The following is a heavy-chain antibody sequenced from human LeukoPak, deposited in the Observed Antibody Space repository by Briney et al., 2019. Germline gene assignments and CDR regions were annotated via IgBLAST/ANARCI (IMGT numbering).Heavy chain of an antibody. CDR3: ATRGDDTSGIYFHPLYFDS. CDR2: INPKTGDT. CDR1: VYTFPVYY. D-gene: IGHD3-10*01. Sequence: ASVTVSCKASVYTFPVYYMHWVRQAPGQGLEWMGRINPKTGDTNYLQKFQGRVTITWDTSISTAYMEVTRLRSDDTAIYYCATRGDDTSGIYFHPLYFDSWGHGTLVTVSS. J-gene: IGHJ4*01. V-gene: IGHV1-2*02.